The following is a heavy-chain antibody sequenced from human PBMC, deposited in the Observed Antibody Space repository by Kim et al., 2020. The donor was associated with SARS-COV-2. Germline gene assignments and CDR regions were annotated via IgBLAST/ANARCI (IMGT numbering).Heavy chain of an antibody. Sequence: SETLSLTCTVSGYSISSGYYWGWIRQPPGKGLEWIGSIYHSGSTYYNPSLKSRVTISVDTSKNQFSLKLSSVTAADTAVYYCARDGFVDTDSEYWGQGTL. CDR1: GYSISSGYY. V-gene: IGHV4-38-2*02. D-gene: IGHD5-18*01. CDR2: IYHSGST. CDR3: ARDGFVDTDSEY. J-gene: IGHJ4*02.